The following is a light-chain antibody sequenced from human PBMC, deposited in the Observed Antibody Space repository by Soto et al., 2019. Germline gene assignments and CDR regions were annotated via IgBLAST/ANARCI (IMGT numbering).Light chain of an antibody. Sequence: DIQMTQSPSSLSASVGDRVTITCQASHDIKKYLNWYQQKAHKVPKLLIHDASTLATGVPSRFTGSGSGTDFTLTINSLQPEDFATYYCQQFDDLPLTFGGGTKVDI. V-gene: IGKV1-33*01. CDR3: QQFDDLPLT. CDR2: DAS. J-gene: IGKJ4*01. CDR1: HDIKKY.